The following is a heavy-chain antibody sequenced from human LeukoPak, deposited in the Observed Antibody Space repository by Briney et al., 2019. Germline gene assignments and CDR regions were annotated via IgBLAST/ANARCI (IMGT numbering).Heavy chain of an antibody. CDR3: ARRRKGQGRVGYDMHGASDY. Sequence: ASVKVSCKASGYTFTSYGTSWVRQAPGQGLEWMGWISAYNGNTNYAQKLQGRVTMTTDTSTSTAYMELRSLRSDDTAVYYCARRRKGQGRVGYDMHGASDYWGQGTLVTVSS. CDR1: GYTFTSYG. CDR2: ISAYNGNT. D-gene: IGHD3-9*01. J-gene: IGHJ4*02. V-gene: IGHV1-18*01.